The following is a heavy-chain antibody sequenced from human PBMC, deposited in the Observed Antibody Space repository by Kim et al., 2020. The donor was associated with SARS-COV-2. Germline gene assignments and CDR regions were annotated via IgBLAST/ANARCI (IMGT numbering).Heavy chain of an antibody. CDR3: VKGVILTGYNSSFDC. J-gene: IGHJ4*02. CDR2: ISTNSNNI. CDR1: GFRFGEYA. V-gene: IGHV3-9*01. Sequence: GGSLRLSCAASGFRFGEYAMHWVRQVPGKGLEWVSGISTNSNNIGCADSVKGRFTISRDNAKNSLYLQMNSLRTEDTALYYCVKGVILTGYNSSFDCWGQGGLVTASS. D-gene: IGHD3-9*01.